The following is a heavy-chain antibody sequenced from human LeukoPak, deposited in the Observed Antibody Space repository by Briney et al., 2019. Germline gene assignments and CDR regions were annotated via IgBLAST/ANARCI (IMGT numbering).Heavy chain of an antibody. D-gene: IGHD1-1*01. CDR2: INPNSGGT. CDR3: ARGMERTDFDY. J-gene: IGHJ4*02. CDR1: GYTFTSYA. Sequence: ASVKVSCNASGYTFTSYAMHWVRQAPGQGLEWMGWINPNSGGTNYAQKFQGRVTMTRDTSISTAYMELSRLRSDDTAVYYCARGMERTDFDYWGQGTLVTVSS. V-gene: IGHV1-2*02.